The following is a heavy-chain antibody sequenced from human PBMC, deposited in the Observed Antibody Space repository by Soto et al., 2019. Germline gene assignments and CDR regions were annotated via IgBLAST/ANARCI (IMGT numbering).Heavy chain of an antibody. J-gene: IGHJ4*02. CDR2: ISAHNGNT. Sequence: QVHLVQSGAEVKKPGASVKVSCRASGYTFTSYGITWVRQAPGQGLEWMGWISAHNGNTDYAQKLQGRVIVTRDTSTSTDYMELRSWRSDDTAVYYCARGRYGDYWGQGALVTVSS. V-gene: IGHV1-18*01. CDR3: ARGRYGDY. CDR1: GYTFTSYG. D-gene: IGHD1-1*01.